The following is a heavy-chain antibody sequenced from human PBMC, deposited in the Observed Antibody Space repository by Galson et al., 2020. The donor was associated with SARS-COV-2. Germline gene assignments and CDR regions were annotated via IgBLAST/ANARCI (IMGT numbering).Heavy chain of an antibody. Sequence: SETLSLTCTVSGGSISSYYWSWIRQSPGKGLEWIGYIYSGGNTNYNPSLNSRVTISVDTSKNQFSLKLSSVTAADTAVYYCARVTNYFDRSGYQDWYFDLWGRGTLVTVSS. CDR1: GGSISSYY. D-gene: IGHD3-22*01. V-gene: IGHV4-59*01. J-gene: IGHJ2*01. CDR2: IYSGGNT. CDR3: ARVTNYFDRSGYQDWYFDL.